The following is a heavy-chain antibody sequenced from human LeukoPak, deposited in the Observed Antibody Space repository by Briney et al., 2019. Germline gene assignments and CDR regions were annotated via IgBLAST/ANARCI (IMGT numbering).Heavy chain of an antibody. CDR2: ISGSGGST. D-gene: IGHD3-22*01. J-gene: IGHJ4*02. CDR3: AKNPKETSGYYSYFDY. CDR1: GFTFSSYA. V-gene: IGHV3-23*01. Sequence: GGSLRLSCAASGFTFSSYAMSWVRQAPGKGLEWVSAISGSGGSTYYAASVKGRFTISRDNSKNTLYLQMNSLRAEDTAVYYCAKNPKETSGYYSYFDYWGQGTLVTVSS.